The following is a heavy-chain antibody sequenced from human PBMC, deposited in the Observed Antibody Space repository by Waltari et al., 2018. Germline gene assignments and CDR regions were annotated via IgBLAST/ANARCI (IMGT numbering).Heavy chain of an antibody. D-gene: IGHD6-6*01. CDR1: GGSISSYY. CDR3: ARDFRGGIAARPSWFDP. Sequence: QVQLQESGPGLVKPSETLSLTCTVSGGSISSYYWSWIRQPPGKGLEWIGYIYYSGSTNYNPSLKSRVTISVDTSKNQFSLKLSSVTAADTAVYYCARDFRGGIAARPSWFDPWGQGTLVTVSS. CDR2: IYYSGST. J-gene: IGHJ5*02. V-gene: IGHV4-59*01.